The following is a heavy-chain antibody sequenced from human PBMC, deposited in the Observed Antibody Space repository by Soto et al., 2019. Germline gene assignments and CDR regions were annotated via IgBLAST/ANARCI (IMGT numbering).Heavy chain of an antibody. D-gene: IGHD1-1*01. CDR1: GFTFTDYY. V-gene: IGHV3-11*01. CDR2: ISTSGSTI. J-gene: IGHJ2*01. CDR3: ARDPGNWYFDL. Sequence: QVQLVESGGGLVKPGGSLRLSCAASGFTFTDYYMNWIRQAPGKGLEWVSSISTSGSTIFYADSVKGRFTISRDHAKNSLYLQMNSLRAEDTAVYYCARDPGNWYFDLWGRGSLVTVSS.